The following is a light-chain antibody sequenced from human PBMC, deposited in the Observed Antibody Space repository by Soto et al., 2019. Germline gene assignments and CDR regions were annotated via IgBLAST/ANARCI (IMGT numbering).Light chain of an antibody. Sequence: ELVMTQSPATLSVSPGERATLSCRAGQSVSNNLAWYQQKPGQAPRLLFYAASTRASGIPARFSASGSGTDFTLTISSLQSEDVALYSCQQYNIWPTTFGQGSRLEIK. V-gene: IGKV3-15*01. CDR1: QSVSNN. CDR2: AAS. CDR3: QQYNIWPTT. J-gene: IGKJ5*01.